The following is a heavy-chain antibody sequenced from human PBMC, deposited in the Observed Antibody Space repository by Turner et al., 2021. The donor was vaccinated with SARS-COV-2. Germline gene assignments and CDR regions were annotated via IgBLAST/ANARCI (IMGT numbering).Heavy chain of an antibody. V-gene: IGHV3-7*01. CDR3: ARDIVVFTHASDI. J-gene: IGHJ3*02. Sequence: EVQLLESGGGLVQPGGSLRLACAASGFTFSIYWMNWVRQAPGKGLEWVASIKQDGSDKYYADSVKGRFTISRDTAKNSLYLQMNSLRAEDTAVYYCARDIVVFTHASDIWGQGTMVTVSS. CDR1: GFTFSIYW. CDR2: IKQDGSDK. D-gene: IGHD3-22*01.